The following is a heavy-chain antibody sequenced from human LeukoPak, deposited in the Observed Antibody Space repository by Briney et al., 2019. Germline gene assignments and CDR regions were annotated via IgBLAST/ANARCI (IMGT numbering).Heavy chain of an antibody. V-gene: IGHV3-9*01. D-gene: IGHD3-10*01. J-gene: IGHJ4*02. CDR1: GFTFDDYA. CDR3: AKTSLITMVRGVPYYFDY. Sequence: GGSLRLSCAASGFTFDDYAMPWVRQAPGKGLEWVSGISWNSGSIGYADSVKGRFTISRDNAKNSLYLQMNSLRAEDTALYYCAKTSLITMVRGVPYYFDYWGQGTLVTVSS. CDR2: ISWNSGSI.